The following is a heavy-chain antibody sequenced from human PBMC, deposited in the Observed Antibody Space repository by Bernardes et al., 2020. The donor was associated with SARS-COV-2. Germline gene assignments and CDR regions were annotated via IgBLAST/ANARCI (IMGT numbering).Heavy chain of an antibody. CDR3: AKEYGSSTYNPIDY. CDR2: ISGSGNST. J-gene: IGHJ4*02. Sequence: GGSLRLSCAASGFSFSNYAMTWVRQAPGKGPEWVSSISGSGNSTFYASSVKGRFTISRDNSKNTLDLQMNSLRAEDSAVYHCAKEYGSSTYNPIDYWGQGTLVTVSS. CDR1: GFSFSNYA. D-gene: IGHD2-2*01. V-gene: IGHV3-23*01.